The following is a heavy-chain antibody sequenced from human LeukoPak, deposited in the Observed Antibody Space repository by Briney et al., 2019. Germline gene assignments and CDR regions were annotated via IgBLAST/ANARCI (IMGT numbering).Heavy chain of an antibody. CDR1: GGSISSSNW. Sequence: PSETLSLTCAVSGGSISSSNWWSWVRQPPGKGLEWIGEIYHSGSTNYNPSLKSRVTISVDKSKNQFPLKLSSVTAADTAVYYCAREGVGATNFDYWGQGTLVTVSS. D-gene: IGHD1-26*01. J-gene: IGHJ4*02. CDR3: AREGVGATNFDY. CDR2: IYHSGST. V-gene: IGHV4-4*02.